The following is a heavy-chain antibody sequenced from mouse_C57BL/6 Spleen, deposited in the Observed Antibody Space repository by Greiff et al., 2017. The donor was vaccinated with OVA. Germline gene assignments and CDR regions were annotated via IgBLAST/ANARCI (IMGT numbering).Heavy chain of an antibody. CDR2: INPYNGGT. CDR1: GYTFTDYY. CDR3: ARISNYPYYFDY. Sequence: EVQLVESGPVLVKPGASVKMSCKASGYTFTDYYMNWVKQSHGKSLEWIGVINPYNGGTSYNQKFKGKATLTVDKSSSTAYMELNSLTSEDSAVYFCARISNYPYYFDYWGQGTTLTVSS. J-gene: IGHJ2*01. V-gene: IGHV1-19*01. D-gene: IGHD2-5*01.